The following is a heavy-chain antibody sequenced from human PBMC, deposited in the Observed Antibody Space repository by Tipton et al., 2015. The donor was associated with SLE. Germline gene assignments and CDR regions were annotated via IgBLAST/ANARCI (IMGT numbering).Heavy chain of an antibody. J-gene: IGHJ6*02. Sequence: TLSLTCTVSGGSISSHYWSWIRQPPGKGLEWIGEINHSGSTNYNPSLKSRVTISVDTSKNQFSLKLSSVTAADTAVYYCARVGSFYGMDVWGQGTTVTVSS. CDR3: ARVGSFYGMDV. CDR1: GGSISSHY. CDR2: INHSGST. D-gene: IGHD6-19*01. V-gene: IGHV4-59*11.